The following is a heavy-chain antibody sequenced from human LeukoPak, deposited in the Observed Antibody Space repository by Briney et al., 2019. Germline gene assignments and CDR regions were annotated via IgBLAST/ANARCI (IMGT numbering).Heavy chain of an antibody. V-gene: IGHV3-30*18. Sequence: GGSLRLSCAASGIAFSIYGIQWVRQAPGKGLEWVAIISSDGSIKYYADSVQGRFTVSRDNPKNMVHLQMNSLRAEDTAVYYCAKDLSGRYRDAFDMWGQGTMVTVS. CDR1: GIAFSIYG. CDR3: AKDLSGRYRDAFDM. J-gene: IGHJ3*02. CDR2: ISSDGSIK. D-gene: IGHD6-19*01.